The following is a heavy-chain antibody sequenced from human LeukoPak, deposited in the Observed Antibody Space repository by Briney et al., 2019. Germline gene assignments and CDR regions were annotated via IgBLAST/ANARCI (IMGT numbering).Heavy chain of an antibody. CDR3: ARVNGDYYDDAFDI. V-gene: IGHV3-23*01. CDR1: GFTFSSSG. Sequence: GGSLRLSCAASGFTFSSSGMSWVRQAPGKGLEWVSTMSASGGTTYYADSVKGRFSISRDNAKNSLYLQMNSLRAEDTAVYYCARVNGDYYDDAFDIWGQGTMVTVSS. D-gene: IGHD4-17*01. CDR2: MSASGGTT. J-gene: IGHJ3*02.